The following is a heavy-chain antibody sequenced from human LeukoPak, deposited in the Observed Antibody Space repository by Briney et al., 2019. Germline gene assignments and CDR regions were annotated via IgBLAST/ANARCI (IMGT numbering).Heavy chain of an antibody. D-gene: IGHD1-26*01. Sequence: GGSLRLSCAASGFTFSSYAMHWVRQAPGKGLEWVGRARNKANSYSTEYAASVKGRFTISRDESKSSMYLQMNSLKTEDTAVYYCARGELANWGQGTLVTVSS. V-gene: IGHV3-72*01. CDR3: ARGELAN. J-gene: IGHJ4*02. CDR1: GFTFSSYA. CDR2: ARNKANSYST.